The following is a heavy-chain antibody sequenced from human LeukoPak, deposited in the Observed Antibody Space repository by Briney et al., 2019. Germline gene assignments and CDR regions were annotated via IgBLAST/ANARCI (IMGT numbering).Heavy chain of an antibody. V-gene: IGHV3-74*01. CDR1: GFTFSSYW. CDR2: INSDGSST. CDR3: ARGSYSSSWHSGSDAFDI. Sequence: SGGSLRLSCATSGFTFSSYWMHWVRQAPGKGLVWVSRINSDGSSTSYADSVKGRFTISRDNAKNTLYLQMNSLRAEDTAVYYCARGSYSSSWHSGSDAFDIWGQGTMVTVSS. J-gene: IGHJ3*02. D-gene: IGHD6-13*01.